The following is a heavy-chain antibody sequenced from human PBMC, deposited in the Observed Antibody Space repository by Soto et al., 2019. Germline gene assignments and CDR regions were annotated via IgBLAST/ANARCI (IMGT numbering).Heavy chain of an antibody. CDR3: AREGGYTGAFDY. CDR2: IIPILGIA. Sequence: QVQLVQSGAEVKKPGSSVKVSCKASGGTFSSYTISWVRQAPGQGLEWMGRIIPILGIANYAQKFQGRVTITADKSTSTAYMELSSPRSEDTAVYYCAREGGYTGAFDYWGQGTLVTVSS. CDR1: GGTFSSYT. D-gene: IGHD3-22*01. J-gene: IGHJ4*02. V-gene: IGHV1-69*08.